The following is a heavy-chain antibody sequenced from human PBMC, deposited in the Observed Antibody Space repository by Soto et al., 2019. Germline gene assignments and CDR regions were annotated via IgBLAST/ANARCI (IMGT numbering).Heavy chain of an antibody. D-gene: IGHD2-2*01. Sequence: QVQLVQSGAEVKKPGSSVKVSCKASGGTFGSYAISWVRQAPGQGLEWMGGIIPITATANYAQKFQGRVTVTADESTSAVSMQLRRLRSEDSAVYYCARSQGSSTSLEIYYYYYYGMDVWGQGTTVTVSS. CDR3: ARSQGSSTSLEIYYYYYYGMDV. CDR2: IIPITATA. V-gene: IGHV1-69*01. CDR1: GGTFGSYA. J-gene: IGHJ6*02.